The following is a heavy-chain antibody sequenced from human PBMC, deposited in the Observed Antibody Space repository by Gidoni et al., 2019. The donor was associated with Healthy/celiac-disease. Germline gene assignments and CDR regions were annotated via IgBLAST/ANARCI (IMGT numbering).Heavy chain of an antibody. CDR2: ISSSSSTI. Sequence: ELQLVESGGGWVRPGGSLGLSCAASGFTFGGYSMNWVRRAPGKGLEWVSYISSSSSTIYYADSVKGRFTISRDNAKNSLYLQMNSLRAEDTAVYYCARVGSDIVVVPAAIDYWGQGTLVTVSS. D-gene: IGHD2-2*01. V-gene: IGHV3-48*01. CDR3: ARVGSDIVVVPAAIDY. CDR1: GFTFGGYS. J-gene: IGHJ4*02.